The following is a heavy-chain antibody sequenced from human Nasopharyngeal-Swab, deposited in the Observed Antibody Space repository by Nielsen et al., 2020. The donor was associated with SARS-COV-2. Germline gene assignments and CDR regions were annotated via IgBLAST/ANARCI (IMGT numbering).Heavy chain of an antibody. Sequence: SVKVSCKASGGTFSSYAISWVRQAPGQGLEGRGGIIPIFGTANYAQKFQGRVTITADESTSTAYMELSSLRSEDTAVYYCARDPEPSEYGSGSYRRYGMDVWGQGTTVTVSS. CDR2: IIPIFGTA. CDR1: GGTFSSYA. V-gene: IGHV1-69*13. CDR3: ARDPEPSEYGSGSYRRYGMDV. D-gene: IGHD3-10*01. J-gene: IGHJ6*02.